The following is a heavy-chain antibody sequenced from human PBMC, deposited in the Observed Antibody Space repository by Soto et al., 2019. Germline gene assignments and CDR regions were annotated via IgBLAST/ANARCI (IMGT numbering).Heavy chain of an antibody. V-gene: IGHV3-33*01. Sequence: QVQLVESGGGVVQPGRSLRLSCAASGFTFSSYGMHWVRQAPGKGLEWVAVIWYDGSNKYYADSVKGRFTISRDNSKNPLYLQMNSLRAEDTAVYYCARSPIWFGELSGGMDVWGQGTTVTVSS. CDR3: ARSPIWFGELSGGMDV. D-gene: IGHD3-10*01. J-gene: IGHJ6*02. CDR2: IWYDGSNK. CDR1: GFTFSSYG.